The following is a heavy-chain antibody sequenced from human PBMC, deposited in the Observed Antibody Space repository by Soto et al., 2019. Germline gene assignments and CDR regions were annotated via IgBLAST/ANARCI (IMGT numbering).Heavy chain of an antibody. V-gene: IGHV3-15*01. CDR2: IKSKADGGTT. CDR3: TPVYSNSEHFFDH. D-gene: IGHD2-21*01. CDR1: GFPFTNAW. J-gene: IGHJ4*02. Sequence: EVQLVESGGGLVKPGGSLRLSCAASGFPFTNAWMSWVRQAPGKGLEWVGRIKSKADGGTTYYAAPVKGRFTISRDDSKPPLYLQMNSLKTEATAVYYCTPVYSNSEHFFDHWGQGTLVSVSS.